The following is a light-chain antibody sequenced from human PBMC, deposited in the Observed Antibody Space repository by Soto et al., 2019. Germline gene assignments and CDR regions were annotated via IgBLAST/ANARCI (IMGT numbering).Light chain of an antibody. V-gene: IGLV2-14*01. Sequence: QSVLTQPASVSGSPGQSITISCTGTSSDVGGYNYVSWYQQHLGKAPKLMIYDVSNRPSGVSNRFSGSKSGNTASLTISGLQAEAEADYYCSSYTSSSTLEVFGTGT. CDR1: SSDVGGYNY. CDR3: SSYTSSSTLEV. CDR2: DVS. J-gene: IGLJ1*01.